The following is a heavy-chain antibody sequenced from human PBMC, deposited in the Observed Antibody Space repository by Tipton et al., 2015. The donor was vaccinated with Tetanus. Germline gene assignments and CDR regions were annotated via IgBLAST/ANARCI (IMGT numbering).Heavy chain of an antibody. D-gene: IGHD3-3*01. CDR3: ARANYEFPKKGPFDS. Sequence: TLSLTCTVSGGSLSTSHWAWIRQPPGKGLEWVGKITYSRATNYNSSLKSRVTMSLDTSTSQFSLELTSATAADTAVYYCARANYEFPKKGPFDSWGQGALVIVSS. V-gene: IGHV4-59*01. CDR2: ITYSRAT. CDR1: GGSLSTSH. J-gene: IGHJ4*02.